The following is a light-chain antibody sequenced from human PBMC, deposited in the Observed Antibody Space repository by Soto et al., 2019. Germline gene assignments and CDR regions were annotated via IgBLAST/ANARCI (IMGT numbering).Light chain of an antibody. J-gene: IGKJ2*01. V-gene: IGKV1-39*01. CDR1: QNIRTY. Sequence: DIQMTQSPYSLSPSVGDSVTITCRASQNIRTYLTWYQQKPGRAPKVLTRSASALPSGVPSRFSGSGSGTEFTLTMSGLQPDDFATYYCQQGPSTPYTFGQGTKVDIK. CDR2: SAS. CDR3: QQGPSTPYT.